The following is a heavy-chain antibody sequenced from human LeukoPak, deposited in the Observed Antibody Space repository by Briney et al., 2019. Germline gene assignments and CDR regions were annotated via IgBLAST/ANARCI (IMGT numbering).Heavy chain of an antibody. CDR2: IYSSGDT. V-gene: IGHV4-4*07. J-gene: IGHJ3*02. CDR1: GGSISSYY. D-gene: IGHD6-13*01. Sequence: PSETLSLTCTVSGGSISSYYWSWIRQPAGKGLEWIGRIYSSGDTDYNPSLKSRVTMSVDTSKNQFSLKLRSVTAVDTAVYYCARGIAAASERTFDIWGQGTMVTVSS. CDR3: ARGIAAASERTFDI.